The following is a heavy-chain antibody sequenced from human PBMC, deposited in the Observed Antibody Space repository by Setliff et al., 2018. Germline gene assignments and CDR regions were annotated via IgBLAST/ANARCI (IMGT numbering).Heavy chain of an antibody. CDR2: IIPFFRTA. D-gene: IGHD3-22*01. CDR3: ARGQGHYYDSSGCLDY. CDR1: GGTFSNYA. V-gene: IGHV1-69*05. J-gene: IGHJ4*02. Sequence: ASVKVSCKASGGTFSNYAVNWVRQAPGQGLEWMGGIIPFFRTANYAQNFQDRVTITTDKTMSTAFMELSSLRSEDTAVYFCARGQGHYYDSSGCLDYWGQGTRVTVSS.